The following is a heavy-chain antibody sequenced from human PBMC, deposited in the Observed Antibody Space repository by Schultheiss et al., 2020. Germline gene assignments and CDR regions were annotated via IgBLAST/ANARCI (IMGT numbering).Heavy chain of an antibody. V-gene: IGHV3-9*01. D-gene: IGHD2-15*01. CDR1: GFTFSSYA. Sequence: GGSLRLSCAASGFTFSSYAMHWVRQAPGKGLEWVSGISWNSGSIGYADSVKGRFTISRDNAKNSLYLQMNSLRAEDTALYYCAKDRLSYGGGGSGWGLDYWGQGTLVTVSS. CDR3: AKDRLSYGGGGSGWGLDY. CDR2: ISWNSGSI. J-gene: IGHJ4*02.